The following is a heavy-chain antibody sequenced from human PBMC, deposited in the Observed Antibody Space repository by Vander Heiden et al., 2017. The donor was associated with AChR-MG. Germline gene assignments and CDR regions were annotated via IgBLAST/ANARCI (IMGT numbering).Heavy chain of an antibody. V-gene: IGHV3-49*05. CDR3: TRGQLTVAGRGRSYWFDP. D-gene: IGHD6-19*01. CDR2: IRSKAYGGTT. CDR1: GFTFGDYA. J-gene: IGHJ5*02. Sequence: EVQLVESGGGLVKPGRSLRLSCTASGFTFGDYAMSWFRQAPGKGLEWVGFIRSKAYGGTTEYAASVKGRFTISRDDSKSIAYLQMNSLKTEDTAVYYCTRGQLTVAGRGRSYWFDPWGQGTLVTVSS.